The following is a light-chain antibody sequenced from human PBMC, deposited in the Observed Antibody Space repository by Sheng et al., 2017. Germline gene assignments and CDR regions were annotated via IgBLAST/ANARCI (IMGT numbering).Light chain of an antibody. CDR2: GTS. CDR3: QQYGSAFT. CDR1: QSVTSGY. J-gene: IGKJ3*01. V-gene: IGKV3-20*01. Sequence: EIVLTQSPGTLSFSPGERATLSCRASQSVTSGYLAWYQHKPGQSPRLLIYGTSRRATGIPDRFSGGGSGTDFTLTISGLEPEDSAVYYCQQYGSAFTFGPGTKVEIK.